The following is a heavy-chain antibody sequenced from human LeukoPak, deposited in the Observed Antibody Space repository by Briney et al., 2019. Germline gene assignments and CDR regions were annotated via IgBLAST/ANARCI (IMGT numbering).Heavy chain of an antibody. CDR2: VNPNSGNT. J-gene: IGHJ4*02. V-gene: IGHV1-8*03. CDR1: GYTFTSYD. CDR3: ARGRAKSDY. Sequence: ASVKVSCKASGYTFTSYDINWVRQATGQGREWMGWVNPNSGNTGYAQKFQGRVTITRNTSISTAYMELSSLRSEDTAAYYCARGRAKSDYWGQGTLVTVSS. D-gene: IGHD4/OR15-4a*01.